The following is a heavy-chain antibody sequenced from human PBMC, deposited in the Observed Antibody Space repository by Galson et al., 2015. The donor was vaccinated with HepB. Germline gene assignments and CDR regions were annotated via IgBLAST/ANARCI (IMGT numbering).Heavy chain of an antibody. Sequence: ETLSLTCAVYGGSFSGYYWSWIRQPPGKGLEWIGEINHSGSTNYNPSLKSRVTISVDTSKNQFSLKLSSVTAADTAVYYCARGRRVLRFLEWFIYYGMDVWGQGTTVTVSS. CDR3: ARGRRVLRFLEWFIYYGMDV. D-gene: IGHD3-3*01. CDR2: INHSGST. V-gene: IGHV4-34*01. CDR1: GGSFSGYY. J-gene: IGHJ6*02.